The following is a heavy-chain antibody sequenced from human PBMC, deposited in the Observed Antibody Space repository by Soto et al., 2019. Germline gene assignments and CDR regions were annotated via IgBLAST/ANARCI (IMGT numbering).Heavy chain of an antibody. Sequence: PSETLSLTCTVSGGSISSSSYYWGWIRQPPGKGLEWIGSIYYSGSTYYNPSLKSRVTISVDTSKNQFSLKLSSVTAADTAVYYCGGHGGGGDIVVVPAAMFFGLPRAFDIWGQGTMVTVSS. V-gene: IGHV4-39*01. CDR1: GGSISSSSYY. D-gene: IGHD2-2*01. CDR3: GGHGGGGDIVVVPAAMFFGLPRAFDI. J-gene: IGHJ3*02. CDR2: IYYSGST.